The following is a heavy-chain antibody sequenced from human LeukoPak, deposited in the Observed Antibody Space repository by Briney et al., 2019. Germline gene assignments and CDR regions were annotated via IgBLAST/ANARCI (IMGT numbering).Heavy chain of an antibody. CDR1: GGSISSYY. Sequence: SETLSLTCTVSGGSISSYYWSWIRQPPGKGLEWIGYIYYSGSTNYNPSLKSRVTISVDTSKNQFFPKLSSVTAADTAVYYCARHEYDCSGGSCYSGYYYYYGMDVWGQGTTVTVSS. CDR3: ARHEYDCSGGSCYSGYYYYYGMDV. J-gene: IGHJ6*02. V-gene: IGHV4-59*08. D-gene: IGHD2-15*01. CDR2: IYYSGST.